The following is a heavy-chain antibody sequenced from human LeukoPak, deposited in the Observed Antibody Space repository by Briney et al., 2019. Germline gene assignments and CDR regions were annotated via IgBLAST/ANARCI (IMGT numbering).Heavy chain of an antibody. CDR3: ARHPRDSSGWYTYPGYYYYYMDV. J-gene: IGHJ6*03. CDR1: GASINNYY. D-gene: IGHD6-19*01. Sequence: SETLSLTCFVSGASINNYYWSWIRQTPGKGLEWIGYINYNGNTNYNPSLRSRITMSLDTSKNQFSLKLSSVTAADTAVYYCARHPRDSSGWYTYPGYYYYYMDVWGKGTTVTISS. CDR2: INYNGNT. V-gene: IGHV4-59*08.